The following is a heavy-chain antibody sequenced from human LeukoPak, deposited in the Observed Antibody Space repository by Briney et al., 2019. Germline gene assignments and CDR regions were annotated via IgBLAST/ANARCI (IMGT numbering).Heavy chain of an antibody. CDR1: GYIFTRFG. D-gene: IGHD1-20*01. CDR3: ARVNRNWNDVLSAKVPGGLDM. Sequence: ASVKVSCKASGYIFTRFGIAWARQAPGQGLEWMGWISIYNGNAKYAQKFQDRVTMTTDTSSNAAYMELRNLRSDDTAVYYCARVNRNWNDVLSAKVPGGLDMWGQGTMLIVSS. CDR2: ISIYNGNA. V-gene: IGHV1-18*01. J-gene: IGHJ3*02.